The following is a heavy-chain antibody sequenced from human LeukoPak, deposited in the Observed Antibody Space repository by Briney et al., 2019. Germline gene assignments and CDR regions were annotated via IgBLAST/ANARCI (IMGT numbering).Heavy chain of an antibody. Sequence: PGGSLRLSCAASGFTFSSYAMTWVRQAPGKGLESVSVISGSGGSTYYADPVKGRFTISRDRARNTVYLQMNSLRVEDTAVYHCATYSNGWPYYSYAVDVWGQGTTVTVSS. J-gene: IGHJ6*02. CDR3: ATYSNGWPYYSYAVDV. CDR2: ISGSGGST. V-gene: IGHV3-23*01. D-gene: IGHD6-19*01. CDR1: GFTFSSYA.